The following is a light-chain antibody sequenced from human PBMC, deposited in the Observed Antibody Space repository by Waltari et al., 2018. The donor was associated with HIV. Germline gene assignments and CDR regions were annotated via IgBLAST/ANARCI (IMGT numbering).Light chain of an antibody. J-gene: IGLJ3*02. CDR3: QVWDTGGDHPEWV. V-gene: IGLV3-21*02. Sequence: SYVLTQPPSVSVAPGQTARVTCGGNNIGSKSVHWYQVKPGQAPVLVVYDDSDRPSGLPGRFSGSNSANTATLTISGVEAGDEADYYCQVWDTGGDHPEWVFGGGTKLTVL. CDR2: DDS. CDR1: NIGSKS.